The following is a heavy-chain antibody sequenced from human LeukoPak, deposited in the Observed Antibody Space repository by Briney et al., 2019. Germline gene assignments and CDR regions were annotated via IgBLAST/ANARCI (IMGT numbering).Heavy chain of an antibody. J-gene: IGHJ4*02. D-gene: IGHD6-13*01. V-gene: IGHV4-39*07. CDR1: GGSISSSSYY. CDR3: ARAPRGSNLKFDY. CDR2: IYYSGST. Sequence: SETLSLTCTVSGGSISSSSYYWGWIRQPPGKGLEWIGSIYYSGSTYYNPSLKSRVTISVDTSKNQFSLKLSSVTAADTAVYYCARAPRGSNLKFDYWGQGTLVTVSS.